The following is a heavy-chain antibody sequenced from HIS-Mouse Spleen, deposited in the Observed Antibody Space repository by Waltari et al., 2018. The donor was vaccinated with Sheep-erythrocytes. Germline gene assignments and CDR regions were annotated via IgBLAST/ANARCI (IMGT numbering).Heavy chain of an antibody. CDR3: ARDRSNYFDY. V-gene: IGHV3-21*01. J-gene: IGHJ4*02. D-gene: IGHD3-10*01. CDR2: ISSSSSYI. CDR1: GFPFSSYS. Sequence: EVQLVESGGGLVKPGGSRRLSCAASGFPFSSYSMNWVRQAPGKGLEWVSSISSSSSYIYYADSVKGRFTISRDNAKNSLYLQMNSLRAEDTAVYYCARDRSNYFDYWGQGTLVTVSS.